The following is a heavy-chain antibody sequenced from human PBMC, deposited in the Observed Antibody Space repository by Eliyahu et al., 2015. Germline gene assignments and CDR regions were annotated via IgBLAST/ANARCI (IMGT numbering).Heavy chain of an antibody. D-gene: IGHD3-22*01. Sequence: QVQLVESGGGVVQPGRSLRXSXAXSGFTFSSYGMHWVRQAPGKGLEWVAVIWXDGSNKYYADSVKGRFTISRDNSKNTLYLQMNSLRAEDTAVYYCARDDSSGYYYPDDAFDIWGQGTMVTVSS. V-gene: IGHV3-33*01. J-gene: IGHJ3*02. CDR1: GFTFSSYG. CDR2: IWXDGSNK. CDR3: ARDDSSGYYYPDDAFDI.